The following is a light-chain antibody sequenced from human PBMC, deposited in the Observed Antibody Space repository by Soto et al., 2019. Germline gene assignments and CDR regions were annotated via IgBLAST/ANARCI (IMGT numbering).Light chain of an antibody. CDR1: SSDVGGYNY. CDR3: SSYAGRNSV. V-gene: IGLV2-8*01. J-gene: IGLJ1*01. CDR2: EVS. Sequence: QSALTQPPSASGSPGQSVTISCTGTSSDVGGYNYVSWYQQHPGKAPKLMIYEVSKRPSGVPDRFSGSKSGNTASLTVSGLQAEDEADYYCSSYAGRNSVFGTGTKLTV.